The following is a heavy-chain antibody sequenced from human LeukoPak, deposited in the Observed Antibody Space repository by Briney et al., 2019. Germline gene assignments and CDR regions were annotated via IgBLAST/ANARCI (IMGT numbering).Heavy chain of an antibody. CDR3: ARHLNNCGDDCYIFDY. CDR2: IDYSGST. J-gene: IGHJ4*02. D-gene: IGHD2-21*01. CDR1: GGSISNYY. V-gene: IGHV4-59*08. Sequence: PSETLSLTCTVSGGSISNYYWSWIRQPPGKGLEWIGYIDYSGSTNYNPSLKSRVTISVDTSKNQFSLRVSPVTAADTVVYYCARHLNNCGDDCYIFDYWGQGTLVTVSS.